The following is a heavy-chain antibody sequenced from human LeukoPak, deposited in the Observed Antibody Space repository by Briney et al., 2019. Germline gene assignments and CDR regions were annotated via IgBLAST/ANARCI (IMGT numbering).Heavy chain of an antibody. Sequence: EASVKVSCKASGYTFTGYYMHWVRQAPGQGLEWMGGIIPIFGTANYAQKFQGRVTITADESTSTAYMELSSLRSEDTAVYYCARDARHRYCSSTSCYRGWLDPWGQGTLVTVSS. J-gene: IGHJ5*02. CDR1: GYTFTGYY. D-gene: IGHD2-2*01. V-gene: IGHV1-69*13. CDR2: IIPIFGTA. CDR3: ARDARHRYCSSTSCYRGWLDP.